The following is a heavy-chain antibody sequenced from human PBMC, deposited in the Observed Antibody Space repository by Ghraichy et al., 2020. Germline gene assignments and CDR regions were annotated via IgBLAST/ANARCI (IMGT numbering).Heavy chain of an antibody. CDR3: AKDISGSGSYEYFQH. Sequence: GGSLRLSCAASGFTFDDYAMHWVRQAPGKGLEWVSLISWDGGSTYYADSVKGRFTISRDNSKNSLYLQMNSLRAEDTALYYCAKDISGSGSYEYFQHWGQGTLVTVSS. J-gene: IGHJ1*01. CDR1: GFTFDDYA. D-gene: IGHD3-10*01. V-gene: IGHV3-43D*03. CDR2: ISWDGGST.